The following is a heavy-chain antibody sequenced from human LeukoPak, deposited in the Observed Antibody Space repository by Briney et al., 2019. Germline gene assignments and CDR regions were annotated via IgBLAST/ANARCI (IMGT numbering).Heavy chain of an antibody. J-gene: IGHJ5*02. CDR1: GFTFSDAW. V-gene: IGHV3-15*01. D-gene: IGHD5-24*01. CDR2: IKSKGSGETT. Sequence: AGGSLRLSCAASGFTFSDAWMSWVRQAPGKGLEWVGNIKSKGSGETTDYAAPVKGRFSISRDDSKNTVYLQMNSLKTEDTAVYYCSWSVKRWLQLGSWGQGTLVTVSS. CDR3: SWSVKRWLQLGS.